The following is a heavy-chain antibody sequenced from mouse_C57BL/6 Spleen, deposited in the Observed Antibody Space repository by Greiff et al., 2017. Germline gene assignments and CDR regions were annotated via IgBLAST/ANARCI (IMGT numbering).Heavy chain of an antibody. V-gene: IGHV1-72*01. D-gene: IGHD2-4*01. J-gene: IGHJ4*01. CDR1: GYTFTSYW. CDR3: ARDPLDYDFYYYAMDY. Sequence: QVQLQQPGAELVKPGASVKLSCKASGYTFTSYWMHWVKQRPGRGLEWIGRIDPNSGGTKYNEKFKSKATLTVDKPSSTAYMQLSSLTSEDSAGYYCARDPLDYDFYYYAMDYWGQGTSVTVSS. CDR2: IDPNSGGT.